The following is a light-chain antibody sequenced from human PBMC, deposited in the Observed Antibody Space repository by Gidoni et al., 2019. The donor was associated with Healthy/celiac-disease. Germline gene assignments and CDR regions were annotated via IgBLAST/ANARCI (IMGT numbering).Light chain of an antibody. CDR2: AAS. Sequence: AIRMTQSPSSFSASTGDRATITCRASQGFSSYLIRYQQKPGKAPKLLIDAASTLQSGVPSMSSGSGAGTDFTLTISCLQSEDFATYYCQQYYSYPWTCGQGTKVEIK. CDR3: QQYYSYPWT. V-gene: IGKV1-8*01. J-gene: IGKJ1*01. CDR1: QGFSSY.